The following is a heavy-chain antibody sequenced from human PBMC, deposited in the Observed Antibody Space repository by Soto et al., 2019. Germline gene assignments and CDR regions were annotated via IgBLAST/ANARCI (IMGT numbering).Heavy chain of an antibody. V-gene: IGHV3-33*01. Sequence: VQLVESGGGVVQPGRSLRLSCAASGFTFSSYGLHWVRQAPGKGLEWVAVIWYDGSNKYYADSVKGRFTISRDNSKNTLYLQMNSLRAEDTAVYYCARDRGTMVRGVIMRPLGMDVWGQGTTVTVSS. J-gene: IGHJ6*02. D-gene: IGHD3-10*01. CDR2: IWYDGSNK. CDR1: GFTFSSYG. CDR3: ARDRGTMVRGVIMRPLGMDV.